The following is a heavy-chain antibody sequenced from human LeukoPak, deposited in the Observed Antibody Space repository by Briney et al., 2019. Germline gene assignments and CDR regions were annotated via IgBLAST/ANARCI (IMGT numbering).Heavy chain of an antibody. Sequence: PSETLSLTCAVSGGSISSSNWWSWVRQPPGKGLEWIGEIYHSGSTNYNPSLKSRVTISVDTFKNQFSLKLSSVTAADTAVYYCARLRITMVRGVVDYWGQGTLVTVSS. CDR1: GGSISSSNW. D-gene: IGHD3-10*01. CDR2: IYHSGST. V-gene: IGHV4-4*02. J-gene: IGHJ4*02. CDR3: ARLRITMVRGVVDY.